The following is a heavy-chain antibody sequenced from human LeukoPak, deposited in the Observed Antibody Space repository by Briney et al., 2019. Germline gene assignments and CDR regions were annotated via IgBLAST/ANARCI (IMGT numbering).Heavy chain of an antibody. J-gene: IGHJ4*02. Sequence: SGPTLVKPTQTLTVTCTFSGFSLRTSGVGVGWIRQPPGKALEWLALTYWDDTKRYSPSLKSRLTVTKDTSKNQVVLTMTNMDLVDTATYYCANRRITAAGSYFDHWGQGAQVTVSS. CDR3: ANRRITAAGSYFDH. V-gene: IGHV2-5*02. D-gene: IGHD6-13*01. CDR1: GFSLRTSGVG. CDR2: TYWDDTK.